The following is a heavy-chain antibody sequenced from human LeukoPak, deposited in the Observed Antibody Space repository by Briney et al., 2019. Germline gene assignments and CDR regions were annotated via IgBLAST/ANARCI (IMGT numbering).Heavy chain of an antibody. D-gene: IGHD6-13*01. J-gene: IGHJ4*02. CDR3: ARRTTPWCSSSSGYFDY. CDR1: GGSISSSSYY. CDR2: IDYSGST. V-gene: IGHV4-39*01. Sequence: SETLSLTCTVSGGSISSSSYYWGCIRQPPGKGLEWIVSIDYSGSTYYNPSIKSRVTISVDTSKNQFSLKLSFVTAADTAVYYCARRTTPWCSSSSGYFDYWGQGTLVTVSS.